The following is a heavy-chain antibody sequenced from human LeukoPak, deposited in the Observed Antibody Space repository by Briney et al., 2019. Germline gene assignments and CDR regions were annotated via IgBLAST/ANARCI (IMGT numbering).Heavy chain of an antibody. Sequence: ASVKVSCKASGYTFTGYYMHWVRQAPGQGLEWMGRINPNSGGTNYAQKFQGRVTMTRDTSISTAYMELSRLRSDDTAVYYCARVGLYDFWSGYFYYYGMDVWGQGTTATVSS. V-gene: IGHV1-2*06. CDR3: ARVGLYDFWSGYFYYYGMDV. CDR2: INPNSGGT. CDR1: GYTFTGYY. D-gene: IGHD3-3*01. J-gene: IGHJ6*02.